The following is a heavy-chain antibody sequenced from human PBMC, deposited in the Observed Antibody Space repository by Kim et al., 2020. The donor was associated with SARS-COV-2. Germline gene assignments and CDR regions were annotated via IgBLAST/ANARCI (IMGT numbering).Heavy chain of an antibody. CDR3: AKVPGASSPFYFDC. J-gene: IGHJ4*02. V-gene: IGHV3-23*01. D-gene: IGHD3-3*02. Sequence: AASVKGRFTISRDNSKNNLYLDMNSLRGEDTALYYCAKVPGASSPFYFDCWGQGTLVSVSS.